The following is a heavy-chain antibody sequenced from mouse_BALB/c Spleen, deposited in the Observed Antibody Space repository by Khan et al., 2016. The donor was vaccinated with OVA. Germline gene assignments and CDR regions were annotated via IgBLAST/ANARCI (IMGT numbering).Heavy chain of an antibody. CDR3: TRSGYASPFAY. J-gene: IGHJ3*01. CDR1: GYTFSSYY. CDR2: INPSDGGA. V-gene: IGHV1S81*02. D-gene: IGHD6-1*01. Sequence: QVQLQQPGAELVKPGASVKLSCKASGYTFSSYYLYWVKMRPGQGLEWIGGINPSDGGAHFNEKFKTKATLTVDKSSSTAYMEFSSLTSEDSAVYVCTRSGYASPFAYWGQGTLVTVSA.